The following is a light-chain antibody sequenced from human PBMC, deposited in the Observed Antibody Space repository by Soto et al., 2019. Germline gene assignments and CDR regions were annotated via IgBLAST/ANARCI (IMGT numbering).Light chain of an antibody. CDR3: QLYGSAPRT. CDR2: GAS. J-gene: IGKJ2*01. V-gene: IGKV3-20*01. CDR1: QSVSRSY. Sequence: EIVLTQAPGTLSLSPGERATLSCRASQSVSRSYLAWYQQKHGQAPGLLIYGASSRATGIPDRFSGSGSGTDFTLTIRRLEAEDFAVYCCQLYGSAPRTFGQGTKLEIK.